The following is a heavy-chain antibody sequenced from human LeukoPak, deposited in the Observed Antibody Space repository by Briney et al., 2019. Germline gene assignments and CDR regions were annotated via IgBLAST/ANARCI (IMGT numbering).Heavy chain of an antibody. V-gene: IGHV4-59*08. CDR2: IYHSGST. J-gene: IGHJ4*02. Sequence: SETLSLTCTVSGGSISSYYWSWIRQPPGKGLEWIGSIYHSGSTYYNPSLKSRVTISVDTSKNQFSLKLSSVSAADTAVYYCARHGQWLVYYFDYWGQGTLVTVSS. CDR1: GGSISSYY. D-gene: IGHD6-19*01. CDR3: ARHGQWLVYYFDY.